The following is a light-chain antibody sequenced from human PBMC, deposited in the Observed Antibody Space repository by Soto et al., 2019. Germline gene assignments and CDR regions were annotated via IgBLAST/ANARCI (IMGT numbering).Light chain of an antibody. V-gene: IGKV3-20*01. Sequence: EVVLTQSPGTLSLSPGERVTLSCRASQSVASSYLAWYQQKPGRAPRLLFYSASSRATGIPDRFSGSGSGTDFTLTISGLEPEDFAVYYCQQYGSSGTFGQGTKVDIK. CDR1: QSVASSY. CDR2: SAS. CDR3: QQYGSSGT. J-gene: IGKJ1*01.